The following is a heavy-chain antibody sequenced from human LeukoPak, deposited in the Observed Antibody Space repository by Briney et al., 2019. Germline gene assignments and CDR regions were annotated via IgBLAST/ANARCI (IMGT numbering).Heavy chain of an antibody. CDR2: IYYSGST. Sequence: PSETLSLTCTVSGGSISSYYWSWIRQPPGKGLEWIGYIYYSGSTNYNPSLKSRVTISVHTSKNQFSLKLSSVTAADTAVYYCARLVSEGYSYGYFDYWGQGTLVTVSS. CDR3: ARLVSEGYSYGYFDY. D-gene: IGHD5-18*01. J-gene: IGHJ4*02. CDR1: GGSISSYY. V-gene: IGHV4-59*08.